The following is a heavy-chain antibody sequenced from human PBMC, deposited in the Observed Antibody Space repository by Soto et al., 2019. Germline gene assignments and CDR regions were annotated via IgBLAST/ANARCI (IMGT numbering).Heavy chain of an antibody. CDR3: VKELRKFHRYGYN. V-gene: IGHV3-64D*06. J-gene: IGHJ4*02. CDR2: ISSSGDNT. D-gene: IGHD5-18*01. CDR1: GFTFSNYG. Sequence: VGSLRLSCSASGFTFSNYGMLWVRQAPGKGLQYVSGISSSGDNTYYADSAKGRFTISRDNSENTVYLQMSSLRPEDTAVYYCVKELRKFHRYGYNWGQGILVTVSS.